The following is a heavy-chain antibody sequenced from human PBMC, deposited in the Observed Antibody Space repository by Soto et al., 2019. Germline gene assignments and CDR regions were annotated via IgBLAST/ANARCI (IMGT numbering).Heavy chain of an antibody. V-gene: IGHV4-59*01. CDR3: ARDGWSYGAFDI. D-gene: IGHD1-26*01. Sequence: SETLSLTCTVSGGSISSYYWSWIRQPPGKGLEWIGYIYYSGSTNYNTSLKSRVTISVDTSKNQFSLKLISVTAADTAVYYCARDGWSYGAFDIWGQGTMVTVSS. CDR1: GGSISSYY. J-gene: IGHJ3*02. CDR2: IYYSGST.